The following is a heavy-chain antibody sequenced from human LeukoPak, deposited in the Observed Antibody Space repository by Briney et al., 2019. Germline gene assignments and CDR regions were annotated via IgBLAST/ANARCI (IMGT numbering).Heavy chain of an antibody. J-gene: IGHJ6*02. CDR2: INSDGSST. CDR3: ARAAYYDFWSGYYSSSYGMDV. D-gene: IGHD3-3*01. Sequence: GGSLRLSCAASGFTFSSYWMHWVRHAPGKGLVWVSRINSDGSSTSYADSVKGRFTISRDNAKNTLYLQMNSLRAEDTAVYYCARAAYYDFWSGYYSSSYGMDVWGQGTTVTVSS. CDR1: GFTFSSYW. V-gene: IGHV3-74*01.